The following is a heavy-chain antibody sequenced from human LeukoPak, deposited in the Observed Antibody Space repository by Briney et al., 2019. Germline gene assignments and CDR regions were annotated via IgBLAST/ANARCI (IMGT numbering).Heavy chain of an antibody. CDR2: ITWNSDTI. Sequence: GGSLRLSCAASGLTFDDYVMHWVRQAPGKGLEWVSGITWNSDTIAYADSVKGRFTISRDNAKNSLYLQMNSLRAEDTAVYYCAREMLAAVAAQSWGQGTLVTVSS. J-gene: IGHJ5*02. CDR1: GLTFDDYV. CDR3: AREMLAAVAAQS. V-gene: IGHV3-9*01. D-gene: IGHD6-19*01.